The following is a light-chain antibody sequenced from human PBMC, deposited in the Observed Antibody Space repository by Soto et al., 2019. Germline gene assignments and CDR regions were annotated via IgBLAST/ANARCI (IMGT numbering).Light chain of an antibody. J-gene: IGKJ4*01. Sequence: AIGMTQSPSSFSASTGDRATITCRASQGISSHLAWYQVKPGEAPRLLIYTASYLESVVPSRFSGRGSGTYFPTTISFLQYDDFAVYYYQQYYSYPLTFGGGTKVEIK. CDR3: QQYYSYPLT. CDR1: QGISSH. V-gene: IGKV1-8*01. CDR2: TAS.